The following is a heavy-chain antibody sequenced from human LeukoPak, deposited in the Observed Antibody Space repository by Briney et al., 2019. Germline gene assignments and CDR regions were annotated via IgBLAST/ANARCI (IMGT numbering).Heavy chain of an antibody. V-gene: IGHV3-66*04. CDR3: ASHPALVQFDY. J-gene: IGHJ4*02. Sequence: GGSLRLSCAASGFTVSTNYMSWVRRAPGKGLEWVSVIYSGGNNTFYAGSVKGRFTISRDNSKNTVFLQMNSLRTEDTAVYYCASHPALVQFDYWGQGTLVTVSS. CDR2: IYSGGNNT. CDR1: GFTVSTNY.